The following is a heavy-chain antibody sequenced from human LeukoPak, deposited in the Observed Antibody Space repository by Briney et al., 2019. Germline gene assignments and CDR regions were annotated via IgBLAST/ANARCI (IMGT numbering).Heavy chain of an antibody. Sequence: GGSLRLSCAASGFTFSRYEMTWVRQPPGKGLQWLSYISHSGSTTYYADSVKGRFTISRDDAENSLYLQMNSLRAEDSAVYYCVRVRIASRYFDYWGQGTLVTVSS. V-gene: IGHV3-48*03. CDR2: ISHSGSTT. CDR1: GFTFSRYE. J-gene: IGHJ4*02. CDR3: VRVRIASRYFDY. D-gene: IGHD2-15*01.